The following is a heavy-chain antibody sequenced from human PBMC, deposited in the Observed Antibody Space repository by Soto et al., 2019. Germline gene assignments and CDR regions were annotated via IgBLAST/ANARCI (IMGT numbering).Heavy chain of an antibody. V-gene: IGHV5-10-1*01. CDR2: IDPSDSQT. D-gene: IGHD3-22*01. CDR3: ARQIYDSDTGPNFQYYFDS. CDR1: GYNFAGYW. Sequence: GESLKISCKGSGYNFAGYWITWVRQKPGKGLEWMGRIDPSDSQTYYSPSFRGHVTISATKSITTVFLQWSSLRASDTAMYYCARQIYDSDTGPNFQYYFDSWGQGTPVTVSS. J-gene: IGHJ4*02.